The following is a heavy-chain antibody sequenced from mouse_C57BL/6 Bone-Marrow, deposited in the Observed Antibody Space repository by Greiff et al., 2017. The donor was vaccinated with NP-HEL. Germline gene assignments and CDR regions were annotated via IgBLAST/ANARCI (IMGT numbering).Heavy chain of an antibody. J-gene: IGHJ1*03. CDR1: GYSITSGYY. V-gene: IGHV3-6*01. CDR2: ISYDGSN. D-gene: IGHD1-1*01. Sequence: ESGPGLVKPSQSLSLTCSVTGYSITSGYYWNWIRQFPGNKLEWMGYISYDGSNNYNPSLKNRISITRDTSKNQFFLKLNSVTTEDTATYYCARSYYYGSRAYFDVWGTGTTVTVSS. CDR3: ARSYYYGSRAYFDV.